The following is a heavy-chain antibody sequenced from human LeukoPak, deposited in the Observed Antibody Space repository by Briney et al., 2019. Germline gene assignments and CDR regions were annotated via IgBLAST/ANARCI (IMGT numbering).Heavy chain of an antibody. V-gene: IGHV3-30*04. CDR1: GFPFSSFS. D-gene: IGHD6-13*01. Sequence: GGSLRLSCAGSGFTSGFPFSSFSMHWVRQAPGKGLEWVSVISYDGSDKQYADSVRGRFTISRDNSKSTVFLQMNGLTVEDTAIYYCARDPAAAGFDSWGQGSLVTVSS. CDR3: ARDPAAAGFDS. J-gene: IGHJ4*02. CDR2: ISYDGSDK.